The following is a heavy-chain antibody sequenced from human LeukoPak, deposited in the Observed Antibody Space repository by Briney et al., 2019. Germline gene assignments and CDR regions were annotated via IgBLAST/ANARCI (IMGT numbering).Heavy chain of an antibody. CDR1: GGSISSYY. CDR3: ARDYCSSTSCYPYYFDY. J-gene: IGHJ4*02. D-gene: IGHD2-2*01. Sequence: VKPSETLSLTCTVSGGSISSYYWSWIRQPAGKGLEWIGRIYTSGSTNYNPSLKSRVTMSVDTSKNQFSLKLSSVTAADTAVYYCARDYCSSTSCYPYYFDYWGKGTLVTVSS. CDR2: IYTSGST. V-gene: IGHV4-4*07.